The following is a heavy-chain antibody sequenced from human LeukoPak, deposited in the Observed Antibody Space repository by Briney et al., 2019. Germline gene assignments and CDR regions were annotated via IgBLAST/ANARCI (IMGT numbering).Heavy chain of an antibody. CDR2: IIPIFGTA. V-gene: IGHV1-69*05. D-gene: IGHD5-18*01. CDR1: GGTFSSYA. CDR3: AREGYSYGYSPYYYYMDV. Sequence: GASVKVSCKASGGTFSSYAISWVRQAPGQGLEWMGRIIPIFGTANYAQKFQGRVTITTDESTSTAYVELSSLRSEDTAVYYCAREGYSYGYSPYYYYMDVWGKGTTVTVSS. J-gene: IGHJ6*03.